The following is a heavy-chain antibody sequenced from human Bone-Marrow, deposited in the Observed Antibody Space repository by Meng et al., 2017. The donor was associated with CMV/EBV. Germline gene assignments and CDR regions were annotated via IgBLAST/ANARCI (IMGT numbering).Heavy chain of an antibody. J-gene: IGHJ4*02. CDR1: GFTFSSYW. Sequence: CAASGFTFSSYWMSWVRQAPGKGLEWVAVIWYDGSNKYYADSVKGRFTISRDNSKNTLYLQMNSLRAEDTAVYYCAKESGTGGKFDYWGQGTLVTVSS. CDR3: AKESGTGGKFDY. CDR2: IWYDGSNK. V-gene: IGHV3-33*06. D-gene: IGHD1-26*01.